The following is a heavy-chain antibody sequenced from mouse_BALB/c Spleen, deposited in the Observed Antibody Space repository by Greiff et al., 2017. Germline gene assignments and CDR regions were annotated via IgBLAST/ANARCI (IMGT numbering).Heavy chain of an antibody. J-gene: IGHJ4*01. CDR2: ISSGGST. CDR1: GFTFSSYA. V-gene: IGHV5-6-5*01. D-gene: IGHD2-3*01. CDR3: ARGNDGYYGAMDY. Sequence: DVKLVESGGGLVKPGGSLKLSCAASGFTFSSYAMSWVRQTPEKRLEWVASISSGGSTYYPDSVKGRFTISRDNARNILYLQMSSLRSEDTAMYYCARGNDGYYGAMDYWGQGASVTVSS.